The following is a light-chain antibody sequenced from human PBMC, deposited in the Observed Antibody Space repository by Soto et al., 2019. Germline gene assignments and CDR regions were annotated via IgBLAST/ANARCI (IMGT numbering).Light chain of an antibody. Sequence: EITLTQSPGTLSLSPGERTTLSCRASQSVSDYLAWYQQKAGQPPRVLIYGASNRATDIPARFSGSGYGTDFTLTISRLEPEDSAVYYCQQRSKLPRTFGGGTRVEIK. J-gene: IGKJ4*01. CDR2: GAS. CDR1: QSVSDY. CDR3: QQRSKLPRT. V-gene: IGKV3-11*01.